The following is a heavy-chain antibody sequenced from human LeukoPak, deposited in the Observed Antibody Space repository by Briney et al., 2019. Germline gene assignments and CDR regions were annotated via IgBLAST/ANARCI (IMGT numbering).Heavy chain of an antibody. CDR2: IYYSGST. J-gene: IGHJ1*01. D-gene: IGHD6-13*01. CDR1: GGSISSSSYY. V-gene: IGHV4-39*01. Sequence: SETLSLTCTVSGGSISSSSYYWGWIRQPPGKGLEWIGSIYYSGSTYYNPSLKSRVTISVDTSKNQFSLKLSSVTAADTAVYYCASLYSSSWYSVVEYSQHWGQGTLVTVSS. CDR3: ASLYSSSWYSVVEYSQH.